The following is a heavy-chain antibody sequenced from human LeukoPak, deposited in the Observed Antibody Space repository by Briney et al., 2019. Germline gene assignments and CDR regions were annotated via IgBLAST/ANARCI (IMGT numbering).Heavy chain of an antibody. V-gene: IGHV1-69*13. J-gene: IGHJ4*02. CDR3: ARVILAARVSSYYFDY. CDR2: IIPIFGTA. Sequence: SVKVSCKASGGTFSSYAISWVRQAPGQGLEWMGGIIPIFGTANYAQKFQGRVTITADESTSTAYMELSSLRSEDTAVYYCARVILAARVSSYYFDYWGQGTLVTVSS. D-gene: IGHD6-6*01. CDR1: GGTFSSYA.